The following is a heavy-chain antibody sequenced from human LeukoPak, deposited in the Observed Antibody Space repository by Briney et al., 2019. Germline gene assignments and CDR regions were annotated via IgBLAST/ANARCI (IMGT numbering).Heavy chain of an antibody. CDR3: ARHRGDYPQRPLY. CDR2: IYYSGST. Sequence: SETLSLTCTFSGDSISSSTYYGGWIRQPPGKGLGWIESIYYSGSTYYNPSLRGRVTISVDTSKNQFSLKLSYVTAADTAMYYCARHRGDYPQRPLYCGQGTLVTVSS. D-gene: IGHD4-17*01. J-gene: IGHJ4*02. V-gene: IGHV4-39*01. CDR1: GDSISSSTYY.